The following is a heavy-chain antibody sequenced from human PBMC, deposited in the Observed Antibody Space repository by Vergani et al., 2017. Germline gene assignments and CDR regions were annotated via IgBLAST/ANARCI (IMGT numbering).Heavy chain of an antibody. Sequence: EVQLVQSGAEVKKAGESLKISCQGSGYSFSNYWIGWVRQMPGKGLEWMGLIHPGDSDTRYSPSFQGQVTISADKSINTAYLQWSSLKASDTAIYYCASRRTLQREFDIWGQGTLVTVSS. CDR2: IHPGDSDT. D-gene: IGHD5-24*01. CDR1: GYSFSNYW. J-gene: IGHJ4*02. CDR3: ASRRTLQREFDI. V-gene: IGHV5-51*01.